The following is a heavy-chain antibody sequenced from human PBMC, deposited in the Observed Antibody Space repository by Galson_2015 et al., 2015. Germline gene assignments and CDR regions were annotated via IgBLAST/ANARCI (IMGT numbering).Heavy chain of an antibody. Sequence: SLRLSCAASGFTFSSYSMNWVRQAPGKGLEWVSYISSSSSTIYYADSVKGRFTISRDNAKNSLYLQMNSLRDEDTAVYYCARMGSSWRGERWFDPWGQGTLVTVSS. J-gene: IGHJ5*02. V-gene: IGHV3-48*02. CDR2: ISSSSSTI. D-gene: IGHD6-13*01. CDR1: GFTFSSYS. CDR3: ARMGSSWRGERWFDP.